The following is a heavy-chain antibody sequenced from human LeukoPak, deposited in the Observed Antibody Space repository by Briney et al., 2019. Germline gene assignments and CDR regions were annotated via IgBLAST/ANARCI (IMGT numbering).Heavy chain of an antibody. CDR3: AREDTAAGQTH. CDR1: GYTFNFYG. J-gene: IGHJ4*02. CDR2: ISGYNGNT. Sequence: ASVKVSCKASGYTFNFYGISWVRQAPGQGLEWTGWISGYNGNTKYAQKLQGRVTLTIDTSTSTAYMELRSLRFDDTAVYYCAREDTAAGQTHWGRGTLVTVSS. V-gene: IGHV1-18*01. D-gene: IGHD6-13*01.